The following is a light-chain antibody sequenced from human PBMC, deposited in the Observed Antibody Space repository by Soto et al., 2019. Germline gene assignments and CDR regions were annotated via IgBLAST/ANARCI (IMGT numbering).Light chain of an antibody. Sequence: QSVLTQPRSVSGSPGQSVTISCTGSYSDIGIYDYVSWYQNHPGIAPKLIIYDVTKRPSGVPDRFSGSKSGTTASLTISGLQAEDEADYYCCSFAGNYVVFGGGTKLTVL. J-gene: IGLJ2*01. CDR3: CSFAGNYVV. V-gene: IGLV2-11*01. CDR1: YSDIGIYDY. CDR2: DVT.